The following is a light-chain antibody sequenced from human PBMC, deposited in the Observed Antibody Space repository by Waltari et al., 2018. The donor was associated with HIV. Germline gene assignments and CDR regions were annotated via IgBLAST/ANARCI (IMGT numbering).Light chain of an antibody. Sequence: QSVLTQPVSVSGSPGQSITIACSATNDAIGSYISVSWSQQHLVKAPTLLIYEVSSRPSGVSGRFSGSKSGHTASLTISGIQTEDEAHYYCTSYTSASTVVFGGGTKLTVL. V-gene: IGLV2-14*01. J-gene: IGLJ2*01. CDR2: EVS. CDR1: NDAIGSYIS. CDR3: TSYTSASTVV.